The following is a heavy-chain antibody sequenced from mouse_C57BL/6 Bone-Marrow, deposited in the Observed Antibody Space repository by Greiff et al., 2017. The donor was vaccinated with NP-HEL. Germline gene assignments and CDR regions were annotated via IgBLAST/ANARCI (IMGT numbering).Heavy chain of an antibody. D-gene: IGHD1-1*01. V-gene: IGHV5-15*01. CDR1: GFTFSDYG. J-gene: IGHJ2*01. CDR3: ARHYYGSSYEYFDY. CDR2: ISNLAYSI. Sequence: EVMLVESGGGLVQPGGSLKLSCAASGFTFSDYGMAWVRQAPRKGPEWVAFISNLAYSIYYADTVTGRFTISRENAKNTLYLEMSSLRSEDTAMYYCARHYYGSSYEYFDYWGQGTTLTVSS.